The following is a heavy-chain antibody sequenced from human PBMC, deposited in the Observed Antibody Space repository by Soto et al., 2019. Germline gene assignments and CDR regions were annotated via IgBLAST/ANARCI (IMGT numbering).Heavy chain of an antibody. CDR2: IYYSGST. J-gene: IGHJ6*02. V-gene: IGHV4-31*03. D-gene: IGHD3-3*01. Sequence: QVQLQESGPGLVKPSQTLSLTCTVAGGSISSGGYYWSWIRQHPGKGLEWIGYIYYSGSTYYKPSLMRRVTRSGDKSKNQFSLKLSSVTAADTAVYYCARDQSRLRFKAYGMDVWGQGTTVTVSS. CDR3: ARDQSRLRFKAYGMDV. CDR1: GGSISSGGYY.